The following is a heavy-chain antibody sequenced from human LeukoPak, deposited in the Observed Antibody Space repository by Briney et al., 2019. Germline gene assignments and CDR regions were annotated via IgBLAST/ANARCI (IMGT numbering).Heavy chain of an antibody. CDR1: GFTFSDYY. CDR3: AREYSSGWYFRRTFDY. J-gene: IGHJ4*02. D-gene: IGHD6-19*01. CDR2: ISSSGSTI. Sequence: GGSLRLSCAGSGFTFSDYYMSWIRQAPGKGLEWVSYISSSGSTIYYADSVKGRFTISRDNAKNSLDLQMNSLRAEDTAVYYCAREYSSGWYFRRTFDYWGQGTLVTVSS. V-gene: IGHV3-11*01.